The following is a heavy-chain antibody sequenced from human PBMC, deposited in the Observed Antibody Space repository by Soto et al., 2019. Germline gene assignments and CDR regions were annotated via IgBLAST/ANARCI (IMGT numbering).Heavy chain of an antibody. CDR3: AITYCRDNSCPRDFDF. V-gene: IGHV1-69*02. CDR2: FIPILDME. D-gene: IGHD2-21*01. CDR1: GGTFNTYT. J-gene: IGHJ4*02. Sequence: QVRVVQSGAEVKKPESSVKVSCKPSGGTFNTYTVNWVRLAPGHGLEWMGRFIPILDMENYAQKFQDRVTITADRSTFTAYMELNSLTSDDTAVYYCAITYCRDNSCPRDFDFWGPGTRVTVSS.